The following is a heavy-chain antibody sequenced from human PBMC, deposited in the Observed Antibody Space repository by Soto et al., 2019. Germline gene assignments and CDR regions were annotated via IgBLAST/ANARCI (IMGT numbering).Heavy chain of an antibody. D-gene: IGHD3-22*01. Sequence: QVQLVQSGAEVKKPGSSVKVSCKASGGTFSSYAISWVRQTPGQGLEWMGEIIPIFGTAHYAQKFQGRGTITADESTSTAYVELSSLRSEDTAVYYCARDRGPSSGYYPYWFDPWGQGTLVTVSS. CDR3: ARDRGPSSGYYPYWFDP. CDR1: GGTFSSYA. V-gene: IGHV1-69*12. CDR2: IIPIFGTA. J-gene: IGHJ5*02.